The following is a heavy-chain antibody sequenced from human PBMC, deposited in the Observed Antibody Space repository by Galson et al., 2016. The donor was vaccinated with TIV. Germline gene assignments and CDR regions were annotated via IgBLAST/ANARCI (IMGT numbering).Heavy chain of an antibody. V-gene: IGHV2-70*04. Sequence: PALVKPTQTLTLTCTLSGFSLSTSGVRVSWIRQPPGKALEWLARIDWDGGNFYSTSLKTRLTISEDTSKNQVVLTMTNMDPVDTALYYCARTPLILWSAFDIWGQGTMVTVSS. D-gene: IGHD3-9*01. CDR2: IDWDGGN. J-gene: IGHJ3*02. CDR1: GFSLSTSGVR. CDR3: ARTPLILWSAFDI.